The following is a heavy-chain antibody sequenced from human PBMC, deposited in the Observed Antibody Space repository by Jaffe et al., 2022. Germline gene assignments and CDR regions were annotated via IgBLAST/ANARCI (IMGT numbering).Heavy chain of an antibody. J-gene: IGHJ6*03. D-gene: IGHD5-12*01. Sequence: QVQLVQSGAEVKKPGASVKVSCKASGYTFTSYYMHWVRQAPGQGLEWMGIINPSGGSTSYAQKFQGRVTMTRDTSTSTVYMELSSLRSEDTAVYYCARDSEPRFDIVATMGYYYYMDVWGKGTTVTVSS. CDR2: INPSGGST. CDR1: GYTFTSYY. V-gene: IGHV1-46*01. CDR3: ARDSEPRFDIVATMGYYYYMDV.